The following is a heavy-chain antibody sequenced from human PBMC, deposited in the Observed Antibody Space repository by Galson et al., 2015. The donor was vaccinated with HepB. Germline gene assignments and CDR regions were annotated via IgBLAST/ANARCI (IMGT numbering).Heavy chain of an antibody. J-gene: IGHJ3*02. CDR3: ARDRREAFDI. V-gene: IGHV3-7*03. D-gene: IGHD5-24*01. Sequence: SLRLSCAASGLTFSNLWMSWVRQAPGKGLEWVANINPDGSVTSYVDSVKGRFTISRDNAKDSLFLQMNSLRAEDTAVYYCARDRREAFDIWGQGTMVTVSS. CDR1: GLTFSNLW. CDR2: INPDGSVT.